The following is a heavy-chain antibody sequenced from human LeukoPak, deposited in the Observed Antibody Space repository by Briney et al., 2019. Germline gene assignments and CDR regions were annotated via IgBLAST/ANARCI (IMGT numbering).Heavy chain of an antibody. CDR2: IWSDGTEK. V-gene: IGHV3-33*06. CDR3: AEDAQRGFDYSNSLEY. D-gene: IGHD4-11*01. J-gene: IGHJ4*02. CDR1: GFTYSHYG. Sequence: PGRSLRLSCTASGFTYSHYGMHWVRQAPGKGLEWVAVIWSDGTEKYYADAVKGRFTISRDNSRNTLYLQMNSLRGEDTAAYYCAEDAQRGFDYSNSLEYWGQGTLVTVSS.